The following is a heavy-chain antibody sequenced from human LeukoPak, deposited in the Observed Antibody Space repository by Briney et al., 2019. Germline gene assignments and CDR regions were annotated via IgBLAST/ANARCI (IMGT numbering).Heavy chain of an antibody. V-gene: IGHV3-64*02. J-gene: IGHJ4*02. CDR3: ARGRGGPPFDY. CDR1: GFSFRGCG. CDR2: ISADGGTT. Sequence: GGSLRLSCAASGFSFRGCGMHWVRQAPGKGLEYVSAISADGGTTYYADSVKDRFIISRDNAKNTLYLQMGSLRNEDMAVYYCARGRGGPPFDYWGQGTLVIVSS.